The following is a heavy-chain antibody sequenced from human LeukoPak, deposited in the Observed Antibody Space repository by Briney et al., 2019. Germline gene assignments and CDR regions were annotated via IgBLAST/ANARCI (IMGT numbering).Heavy chain of an antibody. Sequence: KPSETLSLTGAGSGYSISSRYYWGWIRQPPGKGLEWIGSIYHSGSTYYNPSLKSRVSISADTSKNQFSLKLSSVTAADTAVYYCARHGGSYHSYFQHWGQGTLVTVSS. CDR1: GYSISSRYY. V-gene: IGHV4-38-2*01. CDR2: IYHSGST. D-gene: IGHD1-26*01. J-gene: IGHJ1*01. CDR3: ARHGGSYHSYFQH.